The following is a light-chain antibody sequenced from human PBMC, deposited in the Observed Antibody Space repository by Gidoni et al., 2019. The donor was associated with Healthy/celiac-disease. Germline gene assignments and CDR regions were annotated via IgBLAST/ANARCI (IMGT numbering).Light chain of an antibody. CDR1: QSISSW. Sequence: DIQMTQSPSTLSAAVGDRVTITCRASQSISSWLAWYQQKPGNAPKLLIYKASSLESGVPSRFSGSGSGTEFTLTISSLQPDDFATYYCQQYNSYSPWTFXXXTKVEIK. CDR2: KAS. V-gene: IGKV1-5*03. CDR3: QQYNSYSPWT. J-gene: IGKJ1*01.